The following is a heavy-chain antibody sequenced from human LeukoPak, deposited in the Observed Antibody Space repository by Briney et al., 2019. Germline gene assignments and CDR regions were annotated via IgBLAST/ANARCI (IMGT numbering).Heavy chain of an antibody. J-gene: IGHJ4*02. D-gene: IGHD3-16*02. V-gene: IGHV3-23*01. Sequence: GGSLRLSCAASGFTFSNYAMSWVRQAPGKGLEWVSVISGSGDSTYYADSVKGRFTISRDNSKNTLYLQMNSLRAEDTAVYYCATSNYVWGSYRPPTLDYWGQGTLVTVSS. CDR3: ATSNYVWGSYRPPTLDY. CDR2: ISGSGDST. CDR1: GFTFSNYA.